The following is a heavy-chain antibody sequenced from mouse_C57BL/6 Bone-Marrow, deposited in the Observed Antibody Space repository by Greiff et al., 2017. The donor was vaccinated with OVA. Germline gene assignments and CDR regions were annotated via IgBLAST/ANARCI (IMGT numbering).Heavy chain of an antibody. V-gene: IGHV1-50*01. Sequence: QVQLQQPGAELVKPGASVKLSCKASGYTFTSYWMQWVKQRPGQGLEWIGEIDPSDSYTNYNQKFKGKATLTVDTSSSTAYMLLNSLTSEDAAVDYYARTGYFDDWGTGTTVTVSS. J-gene: IGHJ1*03. CDR2: IDPSDSYT. CDR3: ARTGYFDD. CDR1: GYTFTSYW.